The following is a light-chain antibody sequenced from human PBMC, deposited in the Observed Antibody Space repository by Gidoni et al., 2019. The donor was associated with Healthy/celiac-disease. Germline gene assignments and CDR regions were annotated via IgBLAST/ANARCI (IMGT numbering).Light chain of an antibody. J-gene: IGLJ2*01. CDR2: DNN. V-gene: IGLV1-51*01. CDR3: GTWDSSLSVV. Sequence: QSVLTQPPSVSAYPGPKVTSSVSGSSSNIENNYVSWYQQLPGTAPKLLIYDNNKRPSGIPDRFSGSKSGTSATLGITGLQTGDEADYYCGTWDSSLSVVFGGGTKLTVL. CDR1: SSNIENNY.